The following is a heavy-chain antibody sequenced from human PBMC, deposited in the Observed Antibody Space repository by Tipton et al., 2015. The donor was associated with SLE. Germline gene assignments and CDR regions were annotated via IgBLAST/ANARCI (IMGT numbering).Heavy chain of an antibody. J-gene: IGHJ4*02. V-gene: IGHV3-11*05. CDR1: GFTFSDYY. D-gene: IGHD6-13*01. CDR3: ARVRGSSWGYFDY. Sequence: GSLRLSCAASGFTFSDYYMSWIRQAPGKGLEWVSYISSSSSYTNYADSVKGRFTISRDNAKNSLYLQMNSLRAEDTAVYYCARVRGSSWGYFDYWGQGTLVTVSS. CDR2: ISSSSSYT.